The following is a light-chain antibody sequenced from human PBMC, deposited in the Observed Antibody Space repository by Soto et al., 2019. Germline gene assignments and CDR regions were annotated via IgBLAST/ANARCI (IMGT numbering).Light chain of an antibody. Sequence: EIVLTQSPGTLSLSPGERATLSCRASQSVSSSYLDWYQQKPCQAPRLLIYGASSRATSIPDRFSGSGSGTDFTLTISRLEPEDFAVYYCQQYGSSPPYTFGQRNKLEIK. J-gene: IGKJ2*01. CDR2: GAS. CDR3: QQYGSSPPYT. CDR1: QSVSSSY. V-gene: IGKV3-20*01.